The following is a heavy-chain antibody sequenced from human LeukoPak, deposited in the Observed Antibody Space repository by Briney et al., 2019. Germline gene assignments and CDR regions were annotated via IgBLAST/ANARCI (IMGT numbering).Heavy chain of an antibody. J-gene: IGHJ6*03. CDR2: IYYSGST. CDR3: ARSYYYYYMDV. V-gene: IGHV4-59*01. Sequence: SETLSLTCTVSGGSISSYSWSWIRQPPGKGLEWIGYIYYSGSTNYNPSLKSRVTISVDTSKNQFSLKLSSVTAADTAVYYCARSYYYYYMDVWGKGTTVTVSS. CDR1: GGSISSYS.